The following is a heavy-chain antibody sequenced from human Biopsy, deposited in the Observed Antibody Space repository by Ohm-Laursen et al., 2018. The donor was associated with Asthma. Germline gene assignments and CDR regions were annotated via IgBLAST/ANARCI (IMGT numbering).Heavy chain of an antibody. J-gene: IGHJ4*02. D-gene: IGHD2-21*01. CDR2: GGSYYDGGLK. CDR1: GFTFRSYA. CDR3: ARDVMECYLPAFDF. V-gene: IGHV3-30-3*01. Sequence: SLRLSCAASGFTFRSYAMHWVRQAPGKGLEWVAVGGSYYDGGLKYYADSVNGRFTVSRDDSKNTLYLQMNSLRPDDTAVYYCARDVMECYLPAFDFWGPGTLFSLSS.